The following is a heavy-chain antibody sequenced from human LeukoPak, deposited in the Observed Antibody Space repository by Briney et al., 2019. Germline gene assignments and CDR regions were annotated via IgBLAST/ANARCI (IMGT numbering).Heavy chain of an antibody. Sequence: SETLSLTCAVSGGSISSSNWWSWVRQPPGKGLEWIGYIYHSGSTYYNPSLKSRVTISVDRSKNQFSLKLSSVTAADTAVYYCARGWDYYGSGSPTDPFDYWGQGTLVTVSS. V-gene: IGHV4-4*02. CDR3: ARGWDYYGSGSPTDPFDY. J-gene: IGHJ4*02. CDR1: GGSISSSNW. D-gene: IGHD3-10*01. CDR2: IYHSGST.